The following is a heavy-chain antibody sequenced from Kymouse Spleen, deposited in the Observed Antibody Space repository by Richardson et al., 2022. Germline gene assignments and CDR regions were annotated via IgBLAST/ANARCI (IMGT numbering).Heavy chain of an antibody. CDR2: IYYSGST. D-gene: IGHD5-12*01. J-gene: IGHJ4*02. Sequence: QVQLQESGPGLVKPSETLSLTCTVSGGSVSSGSYYWSWIRQPPGKGLEWIGYIYYSGSTNYNPSLKSRVTISVDTSKNQFSLKLSSVTAADTAVYYCASYGYSGYALFDYWGQGTLVTVSS. CDR3: ASYGYSGYALFDY. CDR1: GGSVSSGSYY. V-gene: IGHV4-61*01.